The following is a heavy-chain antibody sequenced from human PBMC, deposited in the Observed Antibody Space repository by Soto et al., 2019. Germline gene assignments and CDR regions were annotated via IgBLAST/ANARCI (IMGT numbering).Heavy chain of an antibody. D-gene: IGHD2-21*02. CDR2: IIPILGIA. Sequence: ASVKVSCKASGGTFSSYAISWVRQAPGQGLEWMGGIIPILGIANYAQKFQGRVTITADKSTSTAYMELSSLRSEDTVVYYCARDPAYCGGDCYSEDAFDIWGQGTMVTISS. CDR1: GGTFSSYA. CDR3: ARDPAYCGGDCYSEDAFDI. J-gene: IGHJ3*02. V-gene: IGHV1-69*10.